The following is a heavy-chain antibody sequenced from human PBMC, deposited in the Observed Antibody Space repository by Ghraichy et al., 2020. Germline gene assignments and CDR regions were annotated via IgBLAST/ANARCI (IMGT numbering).Heavy chain of an antibody. CDR1: GFTFSNYA. V-gene: IGHV3-33*01. CDR3: ARTTLTRDYFDY. J-gene: IGHJ4*02. CDR2: IWYDGSKK. D-gene: IGHD4-17*01. Sequence: GGSLRLSCAASGFTFSNYAMHWVRQAPGKGLEWVTVIWYDGSKKYYADSVKGRFTISRDSSNNMLYLQMNSLRAEDTAVYYCARTTLTRDYFDYWGQGTLVSVSS.